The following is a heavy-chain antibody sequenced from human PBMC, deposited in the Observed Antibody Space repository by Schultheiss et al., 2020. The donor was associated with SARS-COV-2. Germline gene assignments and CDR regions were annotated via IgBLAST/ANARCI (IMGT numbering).Heavy chain of an antibody. CDR3: VREEVAVAGPGRYFDY. V-gene: IGHV1-18*01. J-gene: IGHJ4*02. Sequence: GESLKISCKTSGYTFTSFGISWVRQAPGQGLEWMGWISAYNGNTNYAQKLQGRVTMTTDTSTSTAYMELRSLRSDDTAVYYCVREEVAVAGPGRYFDYWGQGTLVTVSS. CDR1: GYTFTSFG. D-gene: IGHD6-19*01. CDR2: ISAYNGNT.